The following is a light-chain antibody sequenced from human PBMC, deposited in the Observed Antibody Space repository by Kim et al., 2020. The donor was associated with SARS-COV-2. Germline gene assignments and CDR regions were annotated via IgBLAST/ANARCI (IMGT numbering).Light chain of an antibody. CDR3: LQHNSYPPWT. CDR1: QAIRND. J-gene: IGKJ3*01. CDR2: AAS. V-gene: IGKV1-17*01. Sequence: SVGDRVTIPCRASQAIRNDLVWYQQKPGKAPKRLIYAASSLQSGVPSRFSGSGSGTDFTLTISSLQPEDFATYYCLQHNSYPPWTFGPGTKVDIK.